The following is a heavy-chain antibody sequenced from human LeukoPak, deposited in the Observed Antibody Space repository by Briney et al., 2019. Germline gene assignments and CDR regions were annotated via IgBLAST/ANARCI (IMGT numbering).Heavy chain of an antibody. J-gene: IGHJ3*02. CDR1: GGSISSYY. V-gene: IGHV4-59*01. CDR3: ARDPQAGDGNAFDI. Sequence: PSETLSLTCTVSGGSISSYYWGWIRQPPGKGLEWIAYIYYSGSTNYNPSLKSRVTISVDTSKNQFSLKLSSVTAADTAVYYCARDPQAGDGNAFDIWGQGTMVTVSS. CDR2: IYYSGST. D-gene: IGHD7-27*01.